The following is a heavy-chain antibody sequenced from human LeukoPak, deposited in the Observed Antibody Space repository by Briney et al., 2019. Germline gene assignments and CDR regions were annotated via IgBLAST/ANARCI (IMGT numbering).Heavy chain of an antibody. CDR2: ISGSGGST. CDR3: ARDVRVVTMVRGDAFDI. CDR1: GFTFSSYA. D-gene: IGHD3-10*01. J-gene: IGHJ3*02. Sequence: GGSLRLSCAASGFTFSSYAMSWVRQAPGKGLEWVSVISGSGGSTYYADSVKGRFTFYRDNSKNTLFLQMNSLRAEDTAVYYCARDVRVVTMVRGDAFDIWGQGTMVTVSS. V-gene: IGHV3-23*01.